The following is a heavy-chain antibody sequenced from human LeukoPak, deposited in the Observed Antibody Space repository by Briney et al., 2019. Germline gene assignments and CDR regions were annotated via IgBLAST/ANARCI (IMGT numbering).Heavy chain of an antibody. J-gene: IGHJ4*02. CDR3: SRGATGTTFDY. Sequence: GGSLRLSAAAPGFTFRNAWLSWVPQAPGKGWEGGSGINWNGCRTGYEDSVKGRFTNSRDNAKNSLYLQMNSLRAEDTALYYCSRGATGTTFDYWGRGTLVSVSS. V-gene: IGHV3-20*03. CDR2: INWNGCRT. CDR1: GFTFRNAW. D-gene: IGHD1-1*01.